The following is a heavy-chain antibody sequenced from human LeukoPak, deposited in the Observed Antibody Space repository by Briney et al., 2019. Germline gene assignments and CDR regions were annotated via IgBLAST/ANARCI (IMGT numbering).Heavy chain of an antibody. CDR1: GFTFSSYG. J-gene: IGHJ4*02. Sequence: GGTLRLSCAASGFTFSSYGMSWVRQAPGKGLEWVSAISGSGGSTYYADSVKGRFTISRDNSKNTLYLQMNSLRAEDTAVYYCAKGTAMVTYYFDYWGQGTLVTVSS. CDR2: ISGSGGST. V-gene: IGHV3-23*01. CDR3: AKGTAMVTYYFDY. D-gene: IGHD5-18*01.